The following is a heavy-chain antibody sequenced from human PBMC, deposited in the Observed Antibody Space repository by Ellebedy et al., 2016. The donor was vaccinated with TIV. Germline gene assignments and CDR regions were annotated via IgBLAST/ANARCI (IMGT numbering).Heavy chain of an antibody. CDR3: AGRGFGELFYADYYYGMDG. V-gene: IGHV1-69*13. CDR2: IIPIFGTA. CDR1: GGTFSSYA. D-gene: IGHD3-10*01. J-gene: IGHJ6*02. Sequence: SVKVSCXASGGTFSSYAISWVRQAPGQGLEWMGGIIPIFGTANYAQKFQGRVTITADESTSTAYMELSSLRSEDTAVYYCAGRGFGELFYADYYYGMDGWGQGTTVTVSS.